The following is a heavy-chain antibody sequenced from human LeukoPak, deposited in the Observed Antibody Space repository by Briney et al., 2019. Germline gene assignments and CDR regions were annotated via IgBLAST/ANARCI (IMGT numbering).Heavy chain of an antibody. CDR1: GGSISSYY. CDR3: ARAPYSSSSARHIDY. Sequence: SETLSLTCTVSGGSISSYYWNWIRQPPGKGLEWIGYIYYSGSTYYNPSLKSRITISVDTSENQFSLKLSSVTAADTAVYYCARAPYSSSSARHIDYWGQGTLITVSS. CDR2: IYYSGST. V-gene: IGHV4-30-4*01. D-gene: IGHD6-6*01. J-gene: IGHJ4*02.